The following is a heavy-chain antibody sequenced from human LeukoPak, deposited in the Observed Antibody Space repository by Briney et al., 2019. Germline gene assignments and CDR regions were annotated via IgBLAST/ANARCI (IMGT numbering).Heavy chain of an antibody. D-gene: IGHD2-21*01. Sequence: EASVKVSCKASGYTFTGYYMHWVRQAPGQGLEWMGWINPNSGTTNYAQKFQDWVTMTRDTSISTAYLELTRLKSDDTAVYYCARYSWDAFDIWGQGTMVTVSS. J-gene: IGHJ3*02. CDR3: ARYSWDAFDI. CDR2: INPNSGTT. CDR1: GYTFTGYY. V-gene: IGHV1-2*04.